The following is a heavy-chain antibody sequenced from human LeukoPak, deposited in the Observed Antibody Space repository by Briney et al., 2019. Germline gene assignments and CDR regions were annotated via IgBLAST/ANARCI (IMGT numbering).Heavy chain of an antibody. CDR1: GFTFSNYA. Sequence: GGSLTLSCAASGFTFSNYAMSWVRHATGKGLEWVSTISNSGDATYYADSVKGRFTISRDNPKNTLYLQMNSLRAEDTAVYYCAKAPQYKKYFDYWGQGTLVTVSS. CDR3: AKAPQYKKYFDY. J-gene: IGHJ4*02. D-gene: IGHD1-1*01. CDR2: ISNSGDAT. V-gene: IGHV3-23*01.